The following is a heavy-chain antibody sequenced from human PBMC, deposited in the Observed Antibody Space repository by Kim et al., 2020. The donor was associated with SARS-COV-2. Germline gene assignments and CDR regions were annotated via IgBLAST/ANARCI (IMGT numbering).Heavy chain of an antibody. CDR2: IDPSDSYT. J-gene: IGHJ3*02. Sequence: GESLKISCKGSGYSFTSYWISWVRQMPGKGLEWMGRIDPSDSYTNYSPSFQGHVTISADKSISTAYLQWSSLKASDTAMYYCACYETKLELLVEAFDIWGQGTMVTVSS. CDR1: GYSFTSYW. D-gene: IGHD1-7*01. CDR3: ACYETKLELLVEAFDI. V-gene: IGHV5-10-1*01.